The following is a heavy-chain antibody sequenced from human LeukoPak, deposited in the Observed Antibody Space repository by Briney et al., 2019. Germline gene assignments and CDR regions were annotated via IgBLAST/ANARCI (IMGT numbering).Heavy chain of an antibody. CDR1: GGSISSYY. CDR2: IYYSGST. J-gene: IGHJ4*02. V-gene: IGHV4-59*08. Sequence: PSETLSLTCTVSGGSISSYYWSWIRQPPGKGLEWIGYIYYSGSTNYNPSLKSRVTISVDTSENHFSLRLNSVTAADTAVYYCAKIGDKGGGFYRYWGQGTLATVSS. CDR3: AKIGDKGGGFYRY. D-gene: IGHD3-3*01.